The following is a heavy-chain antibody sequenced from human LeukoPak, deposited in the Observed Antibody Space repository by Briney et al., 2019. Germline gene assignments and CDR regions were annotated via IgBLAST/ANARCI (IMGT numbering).Heavy chain of an antibody. J-gene: IGHJ4*02. V-gene: IGHV4-39*01. CDR2: IYYSGST. CDR3: ARGLIRRAAAGYFDY. CDR1: GGSISSSSSY. Sequence: SETLSLTCTVSGGSISSSSSYWGWIRQPPGKGLEWIGSIYYSGSTYYNPSLKSRVTISVDTSKNQFSLKLSSVTAADTAVYYCARGLIRRAAAGYFDYWGQGTLVTVSS. D-gene: IGHD6-13*01.